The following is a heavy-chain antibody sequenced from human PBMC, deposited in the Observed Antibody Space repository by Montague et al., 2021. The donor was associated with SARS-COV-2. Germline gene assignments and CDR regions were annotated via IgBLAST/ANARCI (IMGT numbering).Heavy chain of an antibody. CDR1: GFTFSRYA. Sequence: SLRLSCAASGFTFSRYAMHWVRQAPGKGLEWVAVISYDGRNQYYPYSVKVRFTISRDNSKNTLYLQMNSLRAEDTAVYYCARTNSGSYAGAFDIWGQGTMVTVSS. J-gene: IGHJ3*02. CDR3: ARTNSGSYAGAFDI. D-gene: IGHD1-26*01. V-gene: IGHV3-30*04. CDR2: ISYDGRNQ.